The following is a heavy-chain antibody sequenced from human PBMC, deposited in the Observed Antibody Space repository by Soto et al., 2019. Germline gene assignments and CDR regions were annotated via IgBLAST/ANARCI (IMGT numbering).Heavy chain of an antibody. J-gene: IGHJ6*02. V-gene: IGHV4-4*02. CDR3: ARAVYCTSANCWDDFHYYNIDV. CDR1: GDSINNTYW. Sequence: QVQLQQSGPGLVKPSGTLSLTCFVSGDSINNTYWWSWVRQAPEKGLEWIGELYHTAGRSYMPSRRGRITLSVDTSKNQSSRKLTSVTATDTAVYYCARAVYCTSANCWDDFHYYNIDVWGQGTAVTVSS. CDR2: LYHTAGR. D-gene: IGHD2-2*01.